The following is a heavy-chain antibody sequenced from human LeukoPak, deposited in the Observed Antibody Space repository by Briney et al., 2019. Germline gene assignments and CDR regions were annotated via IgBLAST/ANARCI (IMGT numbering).Heavy chain of an antibody. J-gene: IGHJ4*02. Sequence: SETLSLTCTVSGGSIMSYYWSWIRQPPGRGLEWIGYVYHSGSTNYNPSLQSRVIISVDTSKNQASLKLNSVTTADTAVYYCARSRVWSDYWGYFDFWGQGTLVTVSS. CDR1: GGSIMSYY. V-gene: IGHV4-59*01. CDR2: VYHSGST. CDR3: ARSRVWSDYWGYFDF. D-gene: IGHD3-3*01.